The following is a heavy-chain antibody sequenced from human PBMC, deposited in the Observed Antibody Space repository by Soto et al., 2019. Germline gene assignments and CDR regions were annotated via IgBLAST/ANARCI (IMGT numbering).Heavy chain of an antibody. CDR2: INPYSGGA. V-gene: IGHV1-2*02. J-gene: IGHJ3*02. Sequence: ASVNVSCKASGYTFTYYFIQWVRQAPGQGLEWIGWINPYSGGADLSQKFQGRFTITRDTSISTAYMQVSSLRSDDPAVFYCARLMHYSHSGGSSQSGFDTWGQGPPVT. CDR3: ARLMHYSHSGGSSQSGFDT. CDR1: GYTFTYYF. D-gene: IGHD2-21*01.